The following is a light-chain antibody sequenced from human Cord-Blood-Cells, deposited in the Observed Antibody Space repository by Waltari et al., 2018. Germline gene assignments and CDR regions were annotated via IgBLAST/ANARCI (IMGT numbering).Light chain of an antibody. Sequence: DIVMTQSPDSLAVSLGERDTINCKSRPSVLYSSNNKNYLAWYHQKPGQPPKLLIYWASTRESGVPDRFSGSGSGTDFTLTISSLQAEDVAVYYCQQYYSTPFTFGPGTKVDIK. CDR3: QQYYSTPFT. V-gene: IGKV4-1*01. CDR1: PSVLYSSNNKNY. CDR2: WAS. J-gene: IGKJ3*01.